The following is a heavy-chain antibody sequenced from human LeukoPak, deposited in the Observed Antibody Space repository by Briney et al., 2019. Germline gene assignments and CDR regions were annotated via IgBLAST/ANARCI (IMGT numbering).Heavy chain of an antibody. CDR2: IYYSGST. J-gene: IGHJ4*02. CDR3: ARDEPFDY. V-gene: IGHV4-39*07. CDR1: GGSISSSSYY. D-gene: IGHD1-14*01. Sequence: SETLSLTCTVSGGSISSSSYYWGWIRQPPGKGLEWVGSIYYSGSTYYNPSLKSRVTISVDTSKNQFSLKLSSVTAADTAVYYCARDEPFDYWGQGTLVTVSS.